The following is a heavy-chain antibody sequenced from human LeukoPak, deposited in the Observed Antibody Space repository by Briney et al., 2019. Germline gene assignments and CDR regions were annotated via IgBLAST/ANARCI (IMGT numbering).Heavy chain of an antibody. Sequence: QPGGSLRLSCAASGFTFSSYAMHWVRQAPGKGLEWVAVISYDGSNKYYADSVKGRFTISRDNSKNTLYLQMNSLRAEDTAVYYCARDPGPITGTTTFDYWGQGTLVTVSS. J-gene: IGHJ4*02. CDR2: ISYDGSNK. CDR3: ARDPGPITGTTTFDY. CDR1: GFTFSSYA. D-gene: IGHD1-7*01. V-gene: IGHV3-30-3*01.